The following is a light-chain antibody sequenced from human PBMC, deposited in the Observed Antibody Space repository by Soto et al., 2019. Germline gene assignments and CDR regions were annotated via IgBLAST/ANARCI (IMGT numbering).Light chain of an antibody. CDR2: EVS. Sequence: QSVLTQPPSASGSPGQSVTISCTGTSSDVGGYNYVSWYQQHPGKAPKLMIYEVSKRPSGVPDRFSGSKSGNPASLTVSGLQAEDEADYYCSSYAGSNILVVFGGGTKLTVL. CDR1: SSDVGGYNY. V-gene: IGLV2-8*01. J-gene: IGLJ2*01. CDR3: SSYAGSNILVV.